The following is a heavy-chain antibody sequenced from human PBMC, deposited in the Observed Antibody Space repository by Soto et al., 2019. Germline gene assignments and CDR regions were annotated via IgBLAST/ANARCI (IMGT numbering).Heavy chain of an antibody. CDR3: ARGDYYDSSGYLPVPYYFGMDV. V-gene: IGHV1-18*01. CDR1: GYTFTNSG. Sequence: ASVKVSCKASGYTFTNSGISWVRQAPGQGLEWMGWIGAYNGHTKYAQKLQGRVTMTTDTSTSTAYMELRSLKSDDTAVYYCARGDYYDSSGYLPVPYYFGMDVWG. D-gene: IGHD3-22*01. J-gene: IGHJ6*02. CDR2: IGAYNGHT.